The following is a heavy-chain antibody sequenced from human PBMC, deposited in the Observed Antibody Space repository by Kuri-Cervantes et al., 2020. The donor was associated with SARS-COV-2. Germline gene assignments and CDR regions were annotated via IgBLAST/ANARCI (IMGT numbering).Heavy chain of an antibody. V-gene: IGHV4-4*07. D-gene: IGHD3-3*01. CDR1: GGSISSYY. J-gene: IGHJ6*03. CDR2: IYTSGST. CDR3: ARKRDFWGGYYTYYYYMDV. Sequence: SETLSLTCTVSGGSISSYYWSWIRQPAGKGLEWIGHIYTSGSTNYNPSLKSRVTMSVDTSKNQFSLKLSSVTAADTAVYYCARKRDFWGGYYTYYYYMDVWGQGTTVTVSS.